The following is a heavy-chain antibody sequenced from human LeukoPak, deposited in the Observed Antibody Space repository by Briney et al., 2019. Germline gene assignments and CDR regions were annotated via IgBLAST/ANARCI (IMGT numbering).Heavy chain of an antibody. Sequence: GGSLRLSCAASGFTFSSYGMSWVRQAPGKGLEWVSAISGSGGSTYYADSVKGQFTISRDNSKNTLYLQMNSLRAEDTAVYYCAKSGVTTSAMGIYYYYYMDVWGKGATVTVSS. V-gene: IGHV3-23*01. CDR1: GFTFSSYG. J-gene: IGHJ6*03. CDR2: ISGSGGST. CDR3: AKSGVTTSAMGIYYYYYMDV. D-gene: IGHD4-17*01.